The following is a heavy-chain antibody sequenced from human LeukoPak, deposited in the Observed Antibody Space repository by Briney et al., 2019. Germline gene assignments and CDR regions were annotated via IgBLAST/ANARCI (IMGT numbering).Heavy chain of an antibody. J-gene: IGHJ6*02. V-gene: IGHV3-11*05. CDR1: GFTFSDYY. Sequence: GGSLRLSCAASGFTFSDYYMSWIRQAPGKGLEWVSYISKSGDNTNYADSVKGRFTISRDNAKNSLYLQMNSLRAEDTALYYCARDDYDSSGQFYGMDVWGQGTTVTVSS. CDR2: ISKSGDNT. D-gene: IGHD3-22*01. CDR3: ARDDYDSSGQFYGMDV.